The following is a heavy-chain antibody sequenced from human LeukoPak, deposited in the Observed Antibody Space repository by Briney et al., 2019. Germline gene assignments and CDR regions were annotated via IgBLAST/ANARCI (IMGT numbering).Heavy chain of an antibody. CDR1: GYTFTSYG. J-gene: IGHJ3*02. V-gene: IGHV1-18*01. D-gene: IGHD3-22*01. Sequence: GASVKVSCTASGYTFTSYGISWVRQAPGQGLEWMGWISAYNGNTNYAQSLQGRVTMTTDTSTRTVYMELRSLRSDDTAMYYCARAYYYDSSGWKGNAFDIWGQGTMVTVSS. CDR2: ISAYNGNT. CDR3: ARAYYYDSSGWKGNAFDI.